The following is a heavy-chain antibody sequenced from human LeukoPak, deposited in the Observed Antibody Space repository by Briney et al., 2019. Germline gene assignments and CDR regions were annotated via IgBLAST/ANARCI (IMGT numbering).Heavy chain of an antibody. Sequence: PGRSLRLSCAASGFTFSNYGMHWVRQAPGKGLEWVAVISYDESYKYYADSVKGRFAISRDNSKNTLFLQMNSLRAEDTAVYYCAKGPRIQLWGIDYWGQGTLVTVSS. CDR1: GFTFSNYG. CDR2: ISYDESYK. J-gene: IGHJ4*02. D-gene: IGHD5-18*01. V-gene: IGHV3-30*18. CDR3: AKGPRIQLWGIDY.